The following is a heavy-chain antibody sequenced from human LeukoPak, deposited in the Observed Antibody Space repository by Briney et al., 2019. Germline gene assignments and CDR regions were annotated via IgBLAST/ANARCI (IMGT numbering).Heavy chain of an antibody. CDR3: ARGGGVTYYDSTGYLWYFDY. CDR2: IYYTGST. CDR1: GGSISSHS. J-gene: IGHJ4*02. D-gene: IGHD3-22*01. V-gene: IGHV4-59*11. Sequence: PSETLSLTCTVSGGSISSHSWSWIRQPPGKGLEWIGYIYYTGSTKFNPSLKSRVTISVDTSKNQFSLKLSSVTAADTAVYYCARGGGVTYYDSTGYLWYFDYWGQGTLVTVSS.